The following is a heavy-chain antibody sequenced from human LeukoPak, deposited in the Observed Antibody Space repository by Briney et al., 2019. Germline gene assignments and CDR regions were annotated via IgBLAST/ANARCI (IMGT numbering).Heavy chain of an antibody. D-gene: IGHD2-2*01. J-gene: IGHJ4*02. CDR1: GYTFTDYH. CDR2: INPNDGDR. CDR3: ERANFLYCSSSTCLFDY. Sequence: ASVKVSCKASGYTFTDYHMHWVRQAPGQGFEWMGCINPNDGDRNYANKFQGRLTMTRDTSISTAHMEVSRMRSDDTAVYYCERANFLYCSSSTCLFDYWGQGTLVTVSS. V-gene: IGHV1-2*02.